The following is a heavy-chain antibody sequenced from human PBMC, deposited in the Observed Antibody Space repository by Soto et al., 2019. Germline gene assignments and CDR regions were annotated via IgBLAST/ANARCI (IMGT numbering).Heavy chain of an antibody. J-gene: IGHJ5*02. CDR2: ISAYNGNT. CDR3: ARDQTIVVVVAATYNWFDP. CDR1: GYTFTSYG. Sequence: GASVKVSCKASGYTFTSYGISWVRQAPGQGLEWMGWISAYNGNTNYAQKLQGRVTMTTDTSTSTAYMELRSLRSDDTAVYYCARDQTIVVVVAATYNWFDPWGQGTLVTVS. D-gene: IGHD2-15*01. V-gene: IGHV1-18*01.